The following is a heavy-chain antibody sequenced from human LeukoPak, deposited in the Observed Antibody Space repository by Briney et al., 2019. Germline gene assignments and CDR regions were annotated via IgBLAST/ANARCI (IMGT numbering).Heavy chain of an antibody. D-gene: IGHD4-23*01. CDR2: ISSSSSYI. Sequence: GGSLRLSCAASGFTFSSYSMYWVRQAPGKGLEWVSSISSSSSYIYYADSVKGRFTISRDNAKNTLYLQMNSLRAEDTAVYYCAREYGGNSGYYYYGMDVWGQGTTVTVSS. CDR1: GFTFSSYS. V-gene: IGHV3-21*01. CDR3: AREYGGNSGYYYYGMDV. J-gene: IGHJ6*02.